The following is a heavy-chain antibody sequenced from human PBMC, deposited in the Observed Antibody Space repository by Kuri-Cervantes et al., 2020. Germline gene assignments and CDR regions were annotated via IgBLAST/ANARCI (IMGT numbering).Heavy chain of an antibody. CDR1: GFTFSDYY. D-gene: IGHD6-13*01. CDR2: ISSSGSTI. Sequence: GESLKISCAASGFTFSDYYMSWIRQAPGKGLEWVSYISSSGSTIYYADSVKGRFTISRDNSKNTLYLQMNSLRAEDTAVYYCAKYLNSSSWYYFDYWGQGTLVTVSS. V-gene: IGHV3-11*01. J-gene: IGHJ4*02. CDR3: AKYLNSSSWYYFDY.